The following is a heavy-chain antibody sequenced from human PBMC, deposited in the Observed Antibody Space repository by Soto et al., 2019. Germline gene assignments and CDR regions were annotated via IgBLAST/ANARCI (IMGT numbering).Heavy chain of an antibody. D-gene: IGHD5-12*01. J-gene: IGHJ6*02. CDR2: IYFDGKNQ. CDR1: GFIFRNYG. V-gene: IGHV3-33*01. Sequence: QVQLVESGGGVVQAGRSLRVSCAASGFIFRNYGMHWVRQAPGKGLEWVAIIYFDGKNQYYADSVKGRFTISRDNSKSMVYLQLNSLRAEDTATYYCARASNRYSGYDTDFGLDVWGQGTTVTVSS. CDR3: ARASNRYSGYDTDFGLDV.